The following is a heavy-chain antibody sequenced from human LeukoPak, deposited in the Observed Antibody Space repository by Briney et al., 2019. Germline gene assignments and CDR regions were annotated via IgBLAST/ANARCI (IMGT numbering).Heavy chain of an antibody. Sequence: ASVKVSCKASGYTFTGYYMHWVRQAPGQGLEWMGWINPNSGGTNYAQKFQGRVTMTRDTSISTAYMELSRLRSDDTAVYYCARCRSSGYDSIDYWGQGTLVTVSS. V-gene: IGHV1-2*02. CDR2: INPNSGGT. D-gene: IGHD5-12*01. J-gene: IGHJ4*02. CDR3: ARCRSSGYDSIDY. CDR1: GYTFTGYY.